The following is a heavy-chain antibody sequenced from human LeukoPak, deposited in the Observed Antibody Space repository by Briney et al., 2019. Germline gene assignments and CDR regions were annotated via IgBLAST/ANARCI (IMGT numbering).Heavy chain of an antibody. Sequence: GESLQISCKGSGYNFANYWIGWVRQMPGGGLEWMGIIYPGDSQTRYSPSFQGQVTISTDKSISTAYLQWSSLKASDTAMYYCTRLPSQGYSSSWYYFDYWGQGTLVTVSS. J-gene: IGHJ4*02. CDR2: IYPGDSQT. CDR1: GYNFANYW. D-gene: IGHD6-13*01. V-gene: IGHV5-51*01. CDR3: TRLPSQGYSSSWYYFDY.